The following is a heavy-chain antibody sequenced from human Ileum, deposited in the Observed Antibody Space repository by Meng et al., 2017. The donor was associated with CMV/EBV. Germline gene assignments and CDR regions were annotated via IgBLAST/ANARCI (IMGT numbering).Heavy chain of an antibody. J-gene: IGHJ2*01. CDR3: ARSGYCSSTGCYRHWYFDL. CDR2: ISSSSSYI. Sequence: FSSYSMNWVRQAPGKGLEWVSSISSSSSYIYYADSVKGRFTISRDNAKNSLYLQMNSLRAEDTAVYYCARSGYCSSTGCYRHWYFDLWGRGTLVTVSS. CDR1: FSSYS. D-gene: IGHD2-2*02. V-gene: IGHV3-21*01.